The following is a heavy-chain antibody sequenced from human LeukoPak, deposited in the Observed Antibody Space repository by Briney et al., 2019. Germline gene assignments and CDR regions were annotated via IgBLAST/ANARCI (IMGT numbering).Heavy chain of an antibody. CDR3: ATDSKRGYSYGSPTDGFDL. Sequence: GGSLRLSCAASGFTFDDYAMHWVRQTPGKGLEWVSGINWNSGRRGYADSVKGRFTISRDNAKNSLHLQMNILRADDTAVYYCATDSKRGYSYGSPTDGFDLWGQGTMVTVSS. D-gene: IGHD5-18*01. CDR1: GFTFDDYA. CDR2: INWNSGRR. V-gene: IGHV3-9*01. J-gene: IGHJ3*01.